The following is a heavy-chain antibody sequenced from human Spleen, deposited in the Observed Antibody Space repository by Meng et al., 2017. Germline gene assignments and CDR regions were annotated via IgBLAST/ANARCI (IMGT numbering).Heavy chain of an antibody. D-gene: IGHD6-6*01. CDR2: VSTYKGNT. J-gene: IGHJ4*02. CDR3: ARDRQYSLVS. Sequence: QVQLVQSGAEVKKPGSSVKVSCKASGGTFSSYAISWVRQAPGQGLEWMGWVSTYKGNTKYAQKFQGRVTMTTERSTSTVYMELRNLRSDDTAFYYCARDRQYSLVSWGQGTLVTVSS. CDR1: GGTFSSYA. V-gene: IGHV1-18*01.